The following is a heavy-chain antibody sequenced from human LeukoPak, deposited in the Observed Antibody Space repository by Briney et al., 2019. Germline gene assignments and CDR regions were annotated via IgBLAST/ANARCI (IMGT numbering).Heavy chain of an antibody. D-gene: IGHD3-10*02. CDR3: AFPGSRVRGTALGY. Sequence: PSETLSLTCSVSGFSISTTSYYWSWIRQPPGKGLEWIGEINHSGSTNYNPSLKSRVTISVDTSKNQFSLKLSSVTAADTAVYYCAFPGSRVRGTALGYWGQGTLVTVSS. CDR2: INHSGST. J-gene: IGHJ4*02. CDR1: GFSISTTSYY. V-gene: IGHV4-39*07.